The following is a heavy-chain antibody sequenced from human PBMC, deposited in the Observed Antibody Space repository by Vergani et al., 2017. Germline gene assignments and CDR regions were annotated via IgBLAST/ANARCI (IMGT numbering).Heavy chain of an antibody. CDR1: GGSFTSYH. Sequence: QVQLQQWGGGLLKPSETLSLTCVVNGGSFTSYHWTWIRQSPGEGLEWVGDIDHTGRPDYNPSLKSLLTMSVDKSRNQFSLTLSSVTATDTAIYFCARVNTETNGHLYYYYYMDVWGQGTAVTVS. J-gene: IGHJ6*03. V-gene: IGHV4-34*01. CDR2: IDHTGRP. CDR3: ARVNTETNGHLYYYYYMDV. D-gene: IGHD4-11*01.